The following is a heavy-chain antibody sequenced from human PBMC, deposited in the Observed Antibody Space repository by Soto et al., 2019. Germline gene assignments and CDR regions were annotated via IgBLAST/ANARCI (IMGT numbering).Heavy chain of an antibody. CDR3: ARKIAELRYSGSGRNWFDP. V-gene: IGHV3-23*01. J-gene: IGHJ5*02. D-gene: IGHD3-9*01. CDR2: ISGSGGST. CDR1: GFTFSSYA. Sequence: GGSLRLSCAASGFTFSSYAMSWVRQAPGKGLEWVSAISGSGGSTYYADSVKGRFTISRDNSKNTLYLQMNSLRAEDTAVYYCARKIAELRYSGSGRNWFDPWGQGTLVTVSS.